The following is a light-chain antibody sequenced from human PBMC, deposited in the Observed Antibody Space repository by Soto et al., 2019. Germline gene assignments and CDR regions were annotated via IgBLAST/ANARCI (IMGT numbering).Light chain of an antibody. J-gene: IGKJ1*01. CDR2: GAS. Sequence: VVTQSPATLSVFPGETATLSCSASQSVSSDLAWYQQRPGQAPRPLIYGASTRATGIPARFRGSGSGTEFRLTISSLQSEDFATYYCQQYNTWHPKLAFGRGTKVEIQ. V-gene: IGKV3-15*01. CDR1: QSVSSD. CDR3: QQYNTWHPKLA.